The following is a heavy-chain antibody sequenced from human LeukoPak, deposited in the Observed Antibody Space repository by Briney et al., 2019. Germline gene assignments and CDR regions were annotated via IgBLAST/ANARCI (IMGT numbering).Heavy chain of an antibody. V-gene: IGHV4-34*01. D-gene: IGHD6-13*01. CDR3: ARAAAAGTLVDY. CDR1: GGSFSGYY. Sequence: SETLSLTCDVSGGSFSGYYWSWIRQSPGKGLEWIGEISHSGSTNSNPSLKSRVTISIDTSNKHLSLNLSSVTAADTAVYYCARAAAAGTLVDYWGQGTLVTVSS. J-gene: IGHJ4*02. CDR2: ISHSGST.